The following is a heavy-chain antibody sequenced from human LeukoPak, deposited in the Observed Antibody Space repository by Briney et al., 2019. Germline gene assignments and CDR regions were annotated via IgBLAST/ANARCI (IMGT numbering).Heavy chain of an antibody. V-gene: IGHV5-51*01. CDR1: GYSFTRYW. CDR3: ARGARQQLIFVY. CDR2: IYPGDSDT. J-gene: IGHJ4*02. Sequence: GESLKISCKGSGYSFTRYWIGWGGQMPWKGLEWMGIIYPGDSDTRYSPSFQGQVTISADKSICTAYLQWSSLKASDTAMYYCARGARQQLIFVYWGQGTLVTVSS. D-gene: IGHD6-13*01.